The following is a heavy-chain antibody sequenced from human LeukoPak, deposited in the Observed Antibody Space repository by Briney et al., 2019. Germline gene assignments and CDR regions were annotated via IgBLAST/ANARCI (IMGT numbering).Heavy chain of an antibody. Sequence: PGGSLRLSCAASGLTFSSYWMHWVRQVPGKGLVWVSRINSDGSSTSYVDSVKGRFTISRDNAKNTLYLQMNSLRAEDTAVYYCARRDTAMAFDYWGQGTLVTVSS. J-gene: IGHJ4*02. D-gene: IGHD5-18*01. CDR2: INSDGSST. CDR3: ARRDTAMAFDY. V-gene: IGHV3-74*01. CDR1: GLTFSSYW.